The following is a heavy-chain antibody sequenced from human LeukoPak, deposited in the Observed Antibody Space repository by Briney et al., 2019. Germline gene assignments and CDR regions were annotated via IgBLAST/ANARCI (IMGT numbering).Heavy chain of an antibody. CDR2: ISYDGSNK. CDR1: GFTFSSYA. V-gene: IGHV3-30*01. D-gene: IGHD1-26*01. J-gene: IGHJ3*02. Sequence: GRSLRLSCAASGFTFSSYAMHWVRQAPGKGLEWVAVISYDGSNKYYADSVKGRFTISRDNSKNTLYLQMNGLRAEDTAVYYCARDLGVPSGSAFDIWGQGTMVTVSS. CDR3: ARDLGVPSGSAFDI.